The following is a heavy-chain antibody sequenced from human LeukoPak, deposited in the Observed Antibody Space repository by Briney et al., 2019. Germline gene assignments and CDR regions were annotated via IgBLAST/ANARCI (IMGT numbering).Heavy chain of an antibody. J-gene: IGHJ5*02. CDR1: GGSISSYY. CDR3: AGVIFSGDSNWFDP. CDR2: IYYSGST. Sequence: PSETLSLTCTVSGGSISSYYWSWIRQPPGKGLEWIGYIYYSGSTNYNPSLKSRVTISVDTSKNQFSLKLSSVTAADTAVYYCAGVIFSGDSNWFDPWGQGTLVTVSS. D-gene: IGHD4-17*01. V-gene: IGHV4-59*01.